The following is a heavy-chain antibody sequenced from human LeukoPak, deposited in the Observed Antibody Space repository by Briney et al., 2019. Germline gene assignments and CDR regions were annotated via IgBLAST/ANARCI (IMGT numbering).Heavy chain of an antibody. V-gene: IGHV3-33*01. D-gene: IGHD5-12*01. CDR1: GFTFSSYG. CDR3: ARGIRGGYDSFDY. Sequence: HPGGSLRLSCAASGFTFSSYGMHWVRQAPGKGLGWVAVIWYDGSNKYYADSVKGRFTISRDNSKNTLYLQMNSLRAEDAAVYYCARGIRGGYDSFDYWGQGTLVTVSS. CDR2: IWYDGSNK. J-gene: IGHJ4*02.